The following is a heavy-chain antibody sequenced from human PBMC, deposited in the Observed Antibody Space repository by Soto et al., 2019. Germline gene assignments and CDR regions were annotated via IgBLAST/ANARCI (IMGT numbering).Heavy chain of an antibody. CDR1: GGSISSYF. CDR3: TKNYGNALDI. CDR2: IYYSGST. Sequence: SETLSLTCTVSGGSISSYFWSWIRQPPGKGLEWIGYIYYSGSTNYNPSLKSRVTISVDTSKNQFSLKLSSVTAADTTVYYCTKNYGNALDIWGQGTMVT. D-gene: IGHD3-10*01. V-gene: IGHV4-59*01. J-gene: IGHJ3*02.